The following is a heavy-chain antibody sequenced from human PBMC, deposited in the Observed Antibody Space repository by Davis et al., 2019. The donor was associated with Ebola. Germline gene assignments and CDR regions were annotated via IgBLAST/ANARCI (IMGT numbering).Heavy chain of an antibody. J-gene: IGHJ6*02. Sequence: GESLKISCAASGFTFSSYWMSWVRQAPGKGLEWVANIKQDGSEKYYVDSVKGRFTISRDNAKNSLYLQMNSLRAEDTAVYYCTRLDYGMDVWGPGTAVTVSS. V-gene: IGHV3-7*03. CDR3: TRLDYGMDV. CDR1: GFTFSSYW. CDR2: IKQDGSEK.